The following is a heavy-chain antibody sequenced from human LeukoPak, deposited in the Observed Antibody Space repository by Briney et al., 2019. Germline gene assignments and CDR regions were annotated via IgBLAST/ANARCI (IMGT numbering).Heavy chain of an antibody. J-gene: IGHJ6*02. V-gene: IGHV1-2*02. CDR2: INPNSGGT. Sequence: GASVTVSCKASGYTFTGYYMHWVRQGPGQGLEWVGWINPNSGGTNYAQKFQGRVTMTRDTSISTAYMELSRLRSDDTAVYYCARVGRAYYYGMYVWGQGTTVTVSS. CDR1: GYTFTGYY. D-gene: IGHD3-16*01. CDR3: ARVGRAYYYGMYV.